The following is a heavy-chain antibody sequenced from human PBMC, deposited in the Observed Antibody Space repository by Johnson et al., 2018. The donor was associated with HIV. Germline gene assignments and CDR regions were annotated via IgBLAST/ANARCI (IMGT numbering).Heavy chain of an antibody. D-gene: IGHD5-24*01. Sequence: EVQLVESGGGLIQPGGSLRLSCAASGFTVSSNYMSWVRQAPGKGLEWVSVIFSGGSTYYADSVKGRFTISRDNSKNTLYLKMNSLRAEDTAVFYCARACRDGYTCDVFDIWGQGTMVTVSS. J-gene: IGHJ3*02. CDR3: ARACRDGYTCDVFDI. V-gene: IGHV3-53*01. CDR1: GFTVSSNY. CDR2: IFSGGST.